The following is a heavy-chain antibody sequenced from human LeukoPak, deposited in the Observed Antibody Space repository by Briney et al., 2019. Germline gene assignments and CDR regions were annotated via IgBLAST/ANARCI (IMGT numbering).Heavy chain of an antibody. J-gene: IGHJ4*02. CDR2: ISGSGGST. V-gene: IGHV3-23*01. CDR1: GFTFSSYA. D-gene: IGHD3-16*01. Sequence: PGGSLRLSCAASGFTFSSYAMSWVRQAPGKGLEWVSAISGSGGSTYYADSVKGRFTISRDNSKNTLYLQMNSLRAEDTAVYYCAKGPLLRLGELPDYWGQGALVTVSS. CDR3: AKGPLLRLGELPDY.